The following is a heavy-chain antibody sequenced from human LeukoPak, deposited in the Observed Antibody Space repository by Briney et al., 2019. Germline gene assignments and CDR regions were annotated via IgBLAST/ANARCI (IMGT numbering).Heavy chain of an antibody. D-gene: IGHD2-2*01. CDR2: MNPNSGNT. CDR1: GYTFTSYD. J-gene: IGHJ6*02. V-gene: IGHV1-8*01. Sequence: ASVKDSCKASGYTFTSYDINWVRQATGQGLEWMGWMNPNSGNTGYAQKFQGRVTMTRNTSISTAYMELSSLRSEDTAVYYCARDLGVVPAARGYYYYYGMDVWGQGTTVTVSS. CDR3: ARDLGVVPAARGYYYYYGMDV.